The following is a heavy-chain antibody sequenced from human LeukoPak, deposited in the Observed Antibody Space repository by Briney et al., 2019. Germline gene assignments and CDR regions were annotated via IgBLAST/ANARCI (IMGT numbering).Heavy chain of an antibody. CDR1: GFMFDDYG. CDR3: ARGQGYSAY. Sequence: GGSPRLSCTVSGFMFDDYGMNWVRQAPGKGLEWVSGINWNGGKTGYADSVKGRFTISRDNAKNSLYLQMTSVRAEDTALYYCARGQGYSAYWGQGTLVAVSS. V-gene: IGHV3-20*04. J-gene: IGHJ4*02. D-gene: IGHD2-15*01. CDR2: INWNGGKT.